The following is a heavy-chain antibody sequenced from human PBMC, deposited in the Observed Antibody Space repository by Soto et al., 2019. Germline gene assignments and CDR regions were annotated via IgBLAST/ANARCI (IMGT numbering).Heavy chain of an antibody. Sequence: SETLSLTCTVSGGSISSSSDYWGWIRQPPGKGLEWIGSIYYSGSTYYNPSLKSRVTISVDTSKNQFSLKLSSVTAADTAVYYCARLDYYGSGSYRTFDPWGQGTLVTVSS. CDR1: GGSISSSSDY. J-gene: IGHJ5*02. D-gene: IGHD3-10*01. CDR3: ARLDYYGSGSYRTFDP. CDR2: IYYSGST. V-gene: IGHV4-39*01.